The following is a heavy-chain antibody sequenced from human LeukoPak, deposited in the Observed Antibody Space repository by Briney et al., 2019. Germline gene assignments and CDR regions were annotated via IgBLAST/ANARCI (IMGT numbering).Heavy chain of an antibody. CDR2: TYYRSKWYN. V-gene: IGHV6-1*01. CDR3: ARGNWNDVQNFDY. Sequence: SQTLSLTCAISGDSVSSKSAAWNWIRRSPSRGLEWLGRTYYRSKWYNDYAVSVKSRITINPDTSKNQFSLQLNSVTPEDTAVYYCARGNWNDVQNFDYWGQGTLVTVSS. D-gene: IGHD1-1*01. CDR1: GDSVSSKSAA. J-gene: IGHJ4*02.